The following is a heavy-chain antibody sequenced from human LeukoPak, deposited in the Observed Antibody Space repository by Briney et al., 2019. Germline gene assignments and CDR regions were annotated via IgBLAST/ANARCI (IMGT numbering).Heavy chain of an antibody. Sequence: SETLSLTCTVSGGSISSYYWSWIRQPPGKGLEWIGYFYYSGSTNYNPSLRSRVTVSVDTSKNQFSLKLSSVTAADTAVYYCAGRRLYYFDYWGQGTLVTVSS. CDR2: FYYSGST. CDR1: GGSISSYY. V-gene: IGHV4-59*12. J-gene: IGHJ4*02. CDR3: AGRRLYYFDY.